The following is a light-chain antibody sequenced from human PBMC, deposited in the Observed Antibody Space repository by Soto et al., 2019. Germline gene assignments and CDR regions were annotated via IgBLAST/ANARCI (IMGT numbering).Light chain of an antibody. V-gene: IGKV3-11*01. CDR3: QQRSNWPRFT. CDR2: DAS. CDR1: QSVSSY. J-gene: IGKJ3*01. Sequence: EIVLTQSPATLSLSPGERATLSCRASQSVSSYLAWYQQKPGQAPRLLIYDASNRATGIPARFSGSGSGTDFTLTISSLEPEDFAVYYCQQRSNWPRFTVGPGTKEDIK.